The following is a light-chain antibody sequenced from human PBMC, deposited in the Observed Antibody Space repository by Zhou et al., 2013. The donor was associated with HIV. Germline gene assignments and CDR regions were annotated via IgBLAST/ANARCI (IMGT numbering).Light chain of an antibody. V-gene: IGLV2-14*03. CDR3: NSYTSSSTGV. CDR1: SSDVGGYSY. Sequence: QSALTQPASVSGSPGQSITISCTGTSSDVGGYSYVSWYQQHPGKAPKLMIYDVNKRPSGVSDRFSGSKSGNTASLTISGLQAEDEADYYCNSYTSSSTGVFGTGTRVTVL. CDR2: DVN. J-gene: IGLJ1*01.